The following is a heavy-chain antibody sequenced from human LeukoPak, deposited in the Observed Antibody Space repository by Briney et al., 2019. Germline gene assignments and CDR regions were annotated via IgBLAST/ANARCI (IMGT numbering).Heavy chain of an antibody. CDR1: GGSISSSSYY. CDR2: IYYSGST. CDR3: AELGITMIGGV. J-gene: IGHJ6*04. Sequence: PSETLSLTCTVSGGSISSSSYYWGWIRQPPGKGLEWIGSIYYSGSTYYNPSLKSRVTISVDTSKKQFSLKLSSVTAADTAVYYCAELGITMIGGVWGKGTTVTISS. V-gene: IGHV4-39*07. D-gene: IGHD3-10*02.